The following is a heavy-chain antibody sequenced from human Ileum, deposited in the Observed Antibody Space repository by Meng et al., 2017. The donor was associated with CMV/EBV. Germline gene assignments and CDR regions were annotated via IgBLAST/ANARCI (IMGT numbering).Heavy chain of an antibody. CDR1: GGPISSGSYY. Sequence: QVTLQDSGPGLVKPSQTLALTRTFPGGPISSGSYYWSLIRQPAAKGLEWIGRIYTSGTTNYNPSLKSRVTISVDTSKNQFSLKLSSVTAADTAVYYCAAGYSSDFQHWGQGTLVTVSS. J-gene: IGHJ1*01. CDR2: IYTSGTT. CDR3: AAGYSSDFQH. D-gene: IGHD1-1*01. V-gene: IGHV4-61*02.